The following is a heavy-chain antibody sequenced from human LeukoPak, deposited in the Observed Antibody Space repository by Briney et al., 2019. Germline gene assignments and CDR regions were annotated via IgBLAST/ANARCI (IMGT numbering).Heavy chain of an antibody. CDR2: ISYDGSNK. D-gene: IGHD5-18*01. Sequence: GGSLRLSCAASGFTSSSYAMHWVRQAPGKGLEWVAVISYDGSNKYYADSVKGRFTISRDNSKNTLYLQMNSLRAEDTAVYYCAREGAGGQLWLRYYYYYMDVWGKGTTVTVSS. J-gene: IGHJ6*03. CDR3: AREGAGGQLWLRYYYYYMDV. V-gene: IGHV3-30*04. CDR1: GFTSSSYA.